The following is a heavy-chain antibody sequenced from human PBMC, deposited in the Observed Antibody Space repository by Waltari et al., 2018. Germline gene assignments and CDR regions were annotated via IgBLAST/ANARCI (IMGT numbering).Heavy chain of an antibody. CDR3: ARARTGHWWDWYFDL. Sequence: QVQLVQSGAEVKKPGSSVKVSCKASGGTFSSYAISWVRQAPGQGLEWMGGIIPNLGTANYEQKFQGRVTITADESTSTAYMELSSLRSEDTAVYYCARARTGHWWDWYFDLWGRGTLVTVSS. D-gene: IGHD1-1*01. J-gene: IGHJ2*01. CDR1: GGTFSSYA. V-gene: IGHV1-69*01. CDR2: IIPNLGTA.